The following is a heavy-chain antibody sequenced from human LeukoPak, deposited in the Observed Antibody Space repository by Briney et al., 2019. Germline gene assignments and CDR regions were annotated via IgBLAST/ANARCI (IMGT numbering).Heavy chain of an antibody. CDR1: GGTFSSYA. J-gene: IGHJ4*02. V-gene: IGHV1-46*01. CDR3: ARGPSCFDY. Sequence: PGASVKVSCKASGGTFSSYAISWVRQAPGQGLEWMGIINPSGGSTSYAQKFQGRVTMTRDTSTSTVYMELSSLRSEDTAVYYCARGPSCFDYWGQGTLVTVSS. CDR2: INPSGGST.